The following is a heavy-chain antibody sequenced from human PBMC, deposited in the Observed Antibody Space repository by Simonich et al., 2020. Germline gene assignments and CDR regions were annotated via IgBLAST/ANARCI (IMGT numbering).Heavy chain of an antibody. CDR2: MNPNNGNT. CDR3: ARARYCSSTSCYNWFDP. J-gene: IGHJ5*02. CDR1: GYTFTSYD. V-gene: IGHV1-8*03. D-gene: IGHD2-2*01. Sequence: QVQLVQSGAEVKKPGASVKVSCKASGYTFTSYDINWVRQATGQGLEWMGWMNPNNGNTGYAQKFQGRVTITRNTSISTAYMELSSLRSEDTAVYYCARARYCSSTSCYNWFDPWGQGTLVTVSS.